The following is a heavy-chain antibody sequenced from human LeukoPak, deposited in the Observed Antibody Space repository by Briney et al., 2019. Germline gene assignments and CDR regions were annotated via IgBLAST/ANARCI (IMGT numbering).Heavy chain of an antibody. Sequence: GRSLRLSCAASGFTFDDYAMHWVRQAPGKGVEGVSGISWNSGSIGYADSVKGRFTISRDNAKNSLYLQMNSLRAEDTALYYCAKDMRQLAQVYFDYWGQGTLVTVSS. CDR3: AKDMRQLAQVYFDY. D-gene: IGHD6-6*01. CDR2: ISWNSGSI. J-gene: IGHJ4*02. V-gene: IGHV3-9*01. CDR1: GFTFDDYA.